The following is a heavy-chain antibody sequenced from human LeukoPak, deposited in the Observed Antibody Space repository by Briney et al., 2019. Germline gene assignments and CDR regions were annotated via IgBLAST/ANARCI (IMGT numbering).Heavy chain of an antibody. D-gene: IGHD6-6*01. Sequence: SETLSLTCTVSGGSISSYYWSWIRQPPGKGLEWIGYIYYGGSTNYNPSLKSRVTISVDTSKNQFSLKLSSVTAADTAVYYCARVDPDSSSTLEVFDYWGQGTLVTVSS. V-gene: IGHV4-59*01. CDR3: ARVDPDSSSTLEVFDY. J-gene: IGHJ4*02. CDR1: GGSISSYY. CDR2: IYYGGST.